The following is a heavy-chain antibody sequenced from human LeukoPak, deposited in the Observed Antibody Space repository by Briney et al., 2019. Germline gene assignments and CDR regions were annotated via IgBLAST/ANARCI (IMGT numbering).Heavy chain of an antibody. Sequence: SETLSLTCAVYGGSFSGYYWSWIRQPPGKGLEWIGEINHSGSTNYNPSLKSRVTISVDTSKNQFSLKLSSVTAADTAVYYCARREVGATTRDYWGQGTLVTVSS. CDR2: INHSGST. CDR1: GGSFSGYY. J-gene: IGHJ4*02. V-gene: IGHV4-34*01. CDR3: ARREVGATTRDY. D-gene: IGHD1-26*01.